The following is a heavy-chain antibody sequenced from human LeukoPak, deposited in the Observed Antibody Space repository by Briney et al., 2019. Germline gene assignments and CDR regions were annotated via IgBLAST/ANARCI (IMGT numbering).Heavy chain of an antibody. D-gene: IGHD2-21*01. J-gene: IGHJ6*04. CDR2: IYHSGST. CDR1: GYLISNGYY. CDR3: ASLPRYCGGNSCSGMDV. V-gene: IGHV4-38-2*01. Sequence: PSETLSLTCAVSGYLISNGYYWGWVRQPPGKGLEWIGSIYHSGSTYYSPSLKSRVSMSVDTSKNQFSLNLSSLTAADTAMYYCASLPRYCGGNSCSGMDVWGKGTTVTVSS.